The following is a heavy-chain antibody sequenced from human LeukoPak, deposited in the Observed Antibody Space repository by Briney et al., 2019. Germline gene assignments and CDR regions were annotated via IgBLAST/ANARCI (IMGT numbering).Heavy chain of an antibody. CDR2: IYYSGST. CDR1: GGSISSSSYY. J-gene: IGHJ4*02. V-gene: IGHV4-39*01. D-gene: IGHD6-6*01. Sequence: PSETLSLTCTGSGGSISSSSYYWGWIRQPPGKGLEWIGSIYYSGSTYYNPSLKSRVTISVDTSNNQFSLKLSSVTAADTAVYYCARQSRIAARFYYWGQGTLVTVSS. CDR3: ARQSRIAARFYY.